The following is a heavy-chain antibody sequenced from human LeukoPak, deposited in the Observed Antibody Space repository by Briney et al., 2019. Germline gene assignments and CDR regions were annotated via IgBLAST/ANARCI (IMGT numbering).Heavy chain of an antibody. CDR1: GYTFTSYH. CDR2: MNPYSGDR. J-gene: IGHJ4*02. CDR3: ARTTSLTASGYDY. Sequence: ASVKVSRKTSGYTFTSYHINWVRQATGQGLEWMGWMNPYSGDRGYAQKFQGRVSITSDTSISTAYMELSSLRSEDTAVYFCARTTSLTASGYDYWGQGTLVTVSS. V-gene: IGHV1-8*03. D-gene: IGHD4-17*01.